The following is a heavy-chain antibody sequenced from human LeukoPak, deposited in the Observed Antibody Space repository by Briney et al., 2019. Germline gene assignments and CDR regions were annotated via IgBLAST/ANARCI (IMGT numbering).Heavy chain of an antibody. V-gene: IGHV3-21*01. CDR2: ISSSTSYL. CDR3: ARDRGSGWHTFVS. D-gene: IGHD6-19*01. Sequence: GGSLRLSCAASGFPLSSFYMSWVRQAPGKGLEWVSSISSSTSYLFYADSVRGRVTISRDNAKNSLYLQMNSLRVEDTAVYYCARDRGSGWHTFVSWGQGTLVTVSS. CDR1: GFPLSSFY. J-gene: IGHJ4*02.